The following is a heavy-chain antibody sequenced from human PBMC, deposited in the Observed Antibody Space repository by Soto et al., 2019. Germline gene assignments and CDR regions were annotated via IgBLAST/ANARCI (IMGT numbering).Heavy chain of an antibody. J-gene: IGHJ4*02. CDR3: AKSKRSSGWSPGDYFDY. CDR2: ISGSGGST. V-gene: IGHV3-23*01. D-gene: IGHD6-19*01. Sequence: GGSLRLSCAASGFTFSSYAMSWVRQAPGKGLEWVSAISGSGGSTYYADSVKGRFTISRDNSKNTLYLQMNSLRAEDTAVYYCAKSKRSSGWSPGDYFDYWGQGTLVTV. CDR1: GFTFSSYA.